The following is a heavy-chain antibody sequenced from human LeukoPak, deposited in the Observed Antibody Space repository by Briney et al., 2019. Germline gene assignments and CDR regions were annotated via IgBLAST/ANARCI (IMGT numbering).Heavy chain of an antibody. CDR2: ISYDGSNK. V-gene: IGHV3-30*19. Sequence: GGSLRLSCAAFGFAFSDYGMHYVRQAPGKGLEWVAVISYDGSNKYYADSVKGRFTISRDNSKNTLYLQMNCLRAEDTAVYYCARDHIAAASDYWGQGTLVTVSS. D-gene: IGHD6-13*01. CDR3: ARDHIAAASDY. J-gene: IGHJ4*02. CDR1: GFAFSDYG.